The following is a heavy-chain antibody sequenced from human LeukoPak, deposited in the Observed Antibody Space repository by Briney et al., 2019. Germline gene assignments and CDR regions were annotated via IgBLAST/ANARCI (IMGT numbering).Heavy chain of an antibody. Sequence: SETLSLTCAVYGESFSGSSWSWIRQPPGKGLEWIGEIDHSGSTNYNPSLKSRVTISVDTSENQFSLKLNSVTAADTAVYYCARGKTRRGYCSSIECYNLYYSYMDVWGRGTTVTVS. D-gene: IGHD2-2*01. CDR1: GESFSGSS. V-gene: IGHV4-34*01. CDR2: IDHSGST. J-gene: IGHJ6*03. CDR3: ARGKTRRGYCSSIECYNLYYSYMDV.